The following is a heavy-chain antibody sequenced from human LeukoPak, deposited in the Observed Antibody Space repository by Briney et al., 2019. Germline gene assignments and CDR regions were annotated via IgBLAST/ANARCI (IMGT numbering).Heavy chain of an antibody. J-gene: IGHJ4*02. D-gene: IGHD6-19*01. CDR3: ARETSLAGFASGLGFNF. CDR2: IYGGGYT. CDR1: GGSISGWY. Sequence: PSETLSLTCAVSGGSISGWYWSWLRQPPGKGLEWVGYIYGGGYTKYNPSLKSRVTMSIDTSNNHFSLKLTSMTAADTATYYCARETSLAGFASGLGFNFWGQGILVTVSS. V-gene: IGHV4-59*01.